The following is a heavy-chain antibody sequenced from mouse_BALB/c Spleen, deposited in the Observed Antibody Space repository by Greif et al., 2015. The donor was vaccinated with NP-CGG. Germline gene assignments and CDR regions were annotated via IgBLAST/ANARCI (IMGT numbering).Heavy chain of an antibody. V-gene: IGHV6-6*02. CDR1: GFTFSNYW. D-gene: IGHD1-2*01. CDR2: IRLKSNNYAT. J-gene: IGHJ4*01. CDR3: TRGTHYYGYYYAMDY. Sequence: EVKLMESGGGLVQPGGSMKLSCVASGFTFSNYWMNWVRQSPEKGLEWVAEIRLKSNNYATHYAESVKGRFTISRDDSKSSVYLQMNNLRAEDTGIYYCTRGTHYYGYYYAMDYWGQGTSVTVSS.